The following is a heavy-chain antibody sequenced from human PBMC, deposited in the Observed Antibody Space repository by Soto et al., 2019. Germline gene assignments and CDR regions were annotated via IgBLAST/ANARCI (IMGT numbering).Heavy chain of an antibody. D-gene: IGHD6-19*01. CDR1: GFTVSSNY. CDR3: ARLPYSSGRHIYLQH. CDR2: IYSGGST. V-gene: IGHV3-66*04. J-gene: IGHJ1*01. Sequence: GGSLRLSCAASGFTVSSNYMSWVRQAPGKGLEWVSVIYSGGSTYYADSVKGRFTISRDNSKNTLYLQMNSLRAEDTAVYYCARLPYSSGRHIYLQHWGQGTLVTVSS.